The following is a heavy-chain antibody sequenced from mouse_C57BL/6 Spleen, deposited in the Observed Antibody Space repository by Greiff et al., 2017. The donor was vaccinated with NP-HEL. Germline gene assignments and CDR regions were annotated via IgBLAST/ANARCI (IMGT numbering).Heavy chain of an antibody. CDR2: ISSGGSYT. J-gene: IGHJ3*01. CDR3: ARPPLTTVESAWFAY. D-gene: IGHD1-1*01. V-gene: IGHV5-6*01. CDR1: GFTFSSYG. Sequence: EVKLMESGGDLVKPGGSLKLSCAASGFTFSSYGMSWVRQTPDKRLEWVATISSGGSYTYYPDSVKGRFTISRDNAKNTLYLQMSSLKSEDTAMYYCARPPLTTVESAWFAYWGQGTLVTVSA.